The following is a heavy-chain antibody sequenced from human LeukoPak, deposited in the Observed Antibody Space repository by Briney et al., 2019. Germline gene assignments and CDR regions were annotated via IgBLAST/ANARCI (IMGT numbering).Heavy chain of an antibody. V-gene: IGHV3-23*01. CDR1: GFTLSYYW. Sequence: GGSLRLSCAASGFTLSYYWMNWVRQAPGKGLEWVSGISGSGGITYYADSVKGRFTISRDNSKNTLYLQMNSLRAEDTAVYYCAKPWFGEIFNYFDYWGQGTLVTVSS. J-gene: IGHJ4*02. CDR3: AKPWFGEIFNYFDY. CDR2: ISGSGGIT. D-gene: IGHD3-10*01.